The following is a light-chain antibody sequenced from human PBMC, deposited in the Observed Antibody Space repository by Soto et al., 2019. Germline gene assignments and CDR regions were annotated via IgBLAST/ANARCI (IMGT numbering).Light chain of an antibody. CDR2: RNN. V-gene: IGLV1-47*01. J-gene: IGLJ3*02. CDR3: TALDGSLSVWV. CDR1: SSNIGRNY. Sequence: QSVLTQPPSASGTPGQRVTISCSGSSSNIGRNYVYWYQQLPGTAPTLLIYRNNQRPSGVPDRLSGSKSGTSASLAISGLRSEDEAEYYCTALDGSLSVWVFGGGTKLTVL.